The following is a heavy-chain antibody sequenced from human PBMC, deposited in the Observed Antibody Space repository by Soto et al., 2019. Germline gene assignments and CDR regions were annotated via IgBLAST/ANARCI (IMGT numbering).Heavy chain of an antibody. CDR2: INHSGST. D-gene: IGHD6-13*01. V-gene: IGHV4-34*01. Sequence: SETLSLTCAVYGGSFSGYYWSWIRQPPGKGLEWIGEINHSGSTNYNPSLKSRVTISVDTSKNQFSLKLSSVTAADTAVYYCASTYAVSYSSSSTNWFDPWGQGTLVTVSS. CDR3: ASTYAVSYSSSSTNWFDP. J-gene: IGHJ5*02. CDR1: GGSFSGYY.